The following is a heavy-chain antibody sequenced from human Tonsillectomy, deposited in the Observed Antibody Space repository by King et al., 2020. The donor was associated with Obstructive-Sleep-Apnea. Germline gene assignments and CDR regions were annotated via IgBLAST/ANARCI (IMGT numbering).Heavy chain of an antibody. CDR3: ARRGGEIAAAGTAYGFVDY. J-gene: IGHJ4*02. CDR1: GYSFTSYW. V-gene: IGHV5-10-1*03. Sequence: VQLVESGAEVKKPGESLRISCKGSGYSFTSYWISWVRQMPGKGLEWMGRIDPSDSYTNYSPSFQGHVTISADKSISTAYLQWSSLKASDTAMYYCARRGGEIAAAGTAYGFVDYWGQGTLVTVSS. D-gene: IGHD6-13*01. CDR2: IDPSDSYT.